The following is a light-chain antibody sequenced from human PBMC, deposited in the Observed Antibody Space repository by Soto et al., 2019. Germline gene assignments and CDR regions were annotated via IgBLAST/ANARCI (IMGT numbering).Light chain of an antibody. Sequence: DIQMTQSPSSLSASVGDRVTITCRASQSISSYLNWYQQKPGKAPKLLIYAASSLQSWVPSRFSGSGSGTDFTLTISSRQPEDFATDYCQQSYSTPYTFGQGTKLEIK. CDR3: QQSYSTPYT. V-gene: IGKV1-39*01. J-gene: IGKJ2*01. CDR2: AAS. CDR1: QSISSY.